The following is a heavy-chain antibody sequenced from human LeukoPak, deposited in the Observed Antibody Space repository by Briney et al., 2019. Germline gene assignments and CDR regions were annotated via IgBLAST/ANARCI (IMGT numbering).Heavy chain of an antibody. D-gene: IGHD6-19*01. J-gene: IGHJ5*01. Sequence: SQTLSLTCAISGDSVSSKNGAWNWIRQSTSRGLEWLGRTYYRSKWYDEYADSVKGRVTISPDTSKNQFSLHVYSVTPEDTAVYHCARDLGTSGWYTFDFWGQGTLVTVSS. CDR1: GDSVSSKNGA. CDR3: ARDLGTSGWYTFDF. CDR2: TYYRSKWYD. V-gene: IGHV6-1*01.